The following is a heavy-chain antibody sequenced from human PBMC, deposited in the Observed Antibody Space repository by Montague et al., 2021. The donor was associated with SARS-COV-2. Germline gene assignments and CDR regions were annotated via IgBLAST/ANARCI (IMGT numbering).Heavy chain of an antibody. J-gene: IGHJ3*02. Sequence: PALVKPTQTLTLTCTFSGFSLSTSGVGVGWIRQPPGKALEWLALIYWDDDKRYSPSLKSRLTITKDTSKNLVVLTMTNMDPVDTATYYCAHRRGLLLSDAFDXWGQGTMVTVSS. V-gene: IGHV2-5*02. D-gene: IGHD1-26*01. CDR2: IYWDDDK. CDR3: AHRRGLLLSDAFDX. CDR1: GFSLSTSGVG.